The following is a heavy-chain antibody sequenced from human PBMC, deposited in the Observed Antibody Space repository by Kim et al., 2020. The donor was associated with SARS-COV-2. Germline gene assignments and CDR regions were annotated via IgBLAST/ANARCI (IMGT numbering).Heavy chain of an antibody. CDR1: GFTFSDYY. CDR2: ISSSGSTI. D-gene: IGHD3-3*01. V-gene: IGHV3-11*01. CDR3: ARARTRITIFGVVHRYGMDV. J-gene: IGHJ6*02. Sequence: GGSLRLSCAASGFTFSDYYMSWIRQAPGKGLEWVSYISSSGSTIYYADSVKGRFTISRDNAKNSLYLQMNSLRAEDTAVYYCARARTRITIFGVVHRYGMDVWGRGTTVTVSS.